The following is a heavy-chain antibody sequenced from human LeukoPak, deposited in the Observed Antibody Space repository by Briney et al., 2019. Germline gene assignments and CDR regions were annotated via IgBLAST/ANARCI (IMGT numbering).Heavy chain of an antibody. V-gene: IGHV3-23*01. Sequence: GGSLRLSYAASGFTFSSCAMSWVRQAPGKGLEWVSAISGSGGSTYYADSVKGRFTISRDNSKNTLYLQMNSLRAEDTAVYYCAKDVSGPYDYYDSSGPQYYFDYWGQGTLVTVSS. J-gene: IGHJ4*02. CDR3: AKDVSGPYDYYDSSGPQYYFDY. D-gene: IGHD3-22*01. CDR2: ISGSGGST. CDR1: GFTFSSCA.